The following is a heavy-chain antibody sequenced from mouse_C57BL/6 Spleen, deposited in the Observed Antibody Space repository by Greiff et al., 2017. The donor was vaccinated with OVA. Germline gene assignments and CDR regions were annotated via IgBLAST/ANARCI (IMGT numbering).Heavy chain of an antibody. Sequence: QVQLQQSGAELVKPGASVKLSCKASGYTFTEYTIHWVKQRSGQGLEWIGWFYPGSGSIKYNEKFKDKATLTADKSSSTVYMELSRLTSEDSAVYFCAGHEERDCGSSLYAMDYWGQGTSVTVSS. CDR1: GYTFTEYT. J-gene: IGHJ4*01. CDR2: FYPGSGSI. D-gene: IGHD1-1*01. CDR3: AGHEERDCGSSLYAMDY. V-gene: IGHV1-62-2*01.